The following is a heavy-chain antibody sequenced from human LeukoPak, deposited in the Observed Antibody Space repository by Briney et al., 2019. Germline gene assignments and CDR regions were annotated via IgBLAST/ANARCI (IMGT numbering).Heavy chain of an antibody. CDR1: RFTLSSYG. CDR3: AKGVAYGSSALDY. Sequence: GGSLRLSCAASRFTLSSYGMHCVRQAPGKGLEWVAFIRNDGSNKYYPDSVKGRFTISRDNSKNTLYLQMNSLRAEDTAVYYCAKGVAYGSSALDYWGQGTLVTVSS. J-gene: IGHJ4*02. CDR2: IRNDGSNK. V-gene: IGHV3-30*02. D-gene: IGHD3-10*01.